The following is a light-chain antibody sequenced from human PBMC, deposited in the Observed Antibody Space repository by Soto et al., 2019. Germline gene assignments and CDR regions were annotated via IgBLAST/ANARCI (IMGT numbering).Light chain of an antibody. V-gene: IGKV1-9*01. CDR3: KQLNSYPLT. J-gene: IGKJ4*01. Sequence: DIQLTQSPSFLSASVGDRATITCRASQGISSYLAWYQQKPGKAPKLLIYAASTLQSGVPSRFSGSGYGTEVTLSISRLQPDDFATYYCKQLNSYPLTFGGGPKVEIK. CDR1: QGISSY. CDR2: AAS.